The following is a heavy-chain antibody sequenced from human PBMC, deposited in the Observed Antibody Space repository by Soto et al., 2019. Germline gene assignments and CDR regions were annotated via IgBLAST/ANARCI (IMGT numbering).Heavy chain of an antibody. D-gene: IGHD1-1*01. CDR2: IFHSGSV. V-gene: IGHV4-31*03. Sequence: QVQLQESGPGLVKPSQTLSLTCNVSGGSITSGGFYWGWIRQHPRKGLEWIGHIFHSGSVSYNPSLRSRLTMSADKSKNQSSLNLRSVSAADTAVYYCARGGAEDNYLCPWGQGTLVNVSS. J-gene: IGHJ5*02. CDR1: GGSITSGGFY. CDR3: ARGGAEDNYLCP.